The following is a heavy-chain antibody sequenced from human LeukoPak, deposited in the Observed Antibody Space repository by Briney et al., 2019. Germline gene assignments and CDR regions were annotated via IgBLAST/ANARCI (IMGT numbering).Heavy chain of an antibody. CDR2: IRSKANSYAT. CDR1: GFTFSGSA. V-gene: IGHV3-73*01. CDR3: TRLLGAADTT. J-gene: IGHJ5*02. D-gene: IGHD6-13*01. Sequence: GGSLRLSCAASGFTFSGSAMHWVRQASGKGLEWVGRIRSKANSYATAYAASVKGRFTISRDDSKNTAYLQMDSLKTEDTAVYYCTRLLGAADTTWGQGTLVTVSS.